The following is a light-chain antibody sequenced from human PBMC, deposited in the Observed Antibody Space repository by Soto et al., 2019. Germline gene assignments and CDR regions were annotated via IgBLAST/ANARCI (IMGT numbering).Light chain of an antibody. CDR1: QGISSY. Sequence: DIPLTQSPSFLSASVGDRVTITCRASQGISSYLAWYQQKPGKAPKLLIYAASTLQSGVPSRFSGSGSGTEFTLTISSLQPEDFATYYCQQLNSYTLTFGGGTKGEIK. CDR3: QQLNSYTLT. V-gene: IGKV1-9*01. J-gene: IGKJ4*01. CDR2: AAS.